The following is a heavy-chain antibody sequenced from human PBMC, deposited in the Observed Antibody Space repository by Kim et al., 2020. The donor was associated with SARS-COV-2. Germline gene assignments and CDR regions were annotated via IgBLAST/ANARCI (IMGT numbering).Heavy chain of an antibody. V-gene: IGHV3-30*05. Sequence: GRFTISRDNSKNTLYLQMNSLRAEGTAVYYCARDEYSYGYLDYYYYGMDVWGQGTTVTVSS. D-gene: IGHD5-18*01. CDR3: ARDEYSYGYLDYYYYGMDV. J-gene: IGHJ6*02.